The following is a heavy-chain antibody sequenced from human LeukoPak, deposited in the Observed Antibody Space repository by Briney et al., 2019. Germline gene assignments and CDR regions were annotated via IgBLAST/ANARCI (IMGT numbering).Heavy chain of an antibody. D-gene: IGHD3-10*01. CDR2: ISGSGGST. CDR3: ARDGMTYGRHFDY. V-gene: IGHV3-23*01. J-gene: IGHJ4*02. CDR1: GFTFSSYA. Sequence: GGSLRLSCAASGFTFSSYAMSWVRQAPGQGLEWVSAISGSGGSTYYADSVKGRFTISRDNSKNTLYLQMNSLRAEDTAVYYCARDGMTYGRHFDYWGQGILVTVSS.